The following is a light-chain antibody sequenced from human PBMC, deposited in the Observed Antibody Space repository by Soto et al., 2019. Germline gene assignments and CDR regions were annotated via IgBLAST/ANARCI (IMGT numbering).Light chain of an antibody. J-gene: IGLJ1*01. CDR1: TSDVGGYNY. Sequence: QSALTQPRSVSGSPGQSVTISCTGTTSDVGGYNYVYWYQQHPSKAPKLMIYDVTKRPSGVPDRFSGSKSGNTASLTISGLQAEDEADYYCCSYAGSYSYVFGTGTKLTVL. CDR3: CSYAGSYSYV. V-gene: IGLV2-11*01. CDR2: DVT.